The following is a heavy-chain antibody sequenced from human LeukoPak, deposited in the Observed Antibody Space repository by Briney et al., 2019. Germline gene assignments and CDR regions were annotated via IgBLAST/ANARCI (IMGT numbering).Heavy chain of an antibody. CDR1: GFTFSSYA. CDR3: AKGTRWLRFSSYYFDY. V-gene: IGHV3-23*01. CDR2: XSGSGGST. D-gene: IGHD5-12*01. J-gene: IGHJ4*02. Sequence: PGGSLRLSCAASGFTFSSYAMSWVRQAPGKGLEWVSXXSGSGGSTYYADSVKGGFTISRDNSKNTLYLQMNSLRAEDTAVYYCAKGTRWLRFSSYYFDYWGQGTLVTVSS.